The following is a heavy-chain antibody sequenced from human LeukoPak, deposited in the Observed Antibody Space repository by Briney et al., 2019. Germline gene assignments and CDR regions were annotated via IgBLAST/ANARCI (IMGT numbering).Heavy chain of an antibody. CDR3: AKDRPYYSIWENYFDY. CDR2: ISYDGSNK. V-gene: IGHV3-30*18. Sequence: GGSLRLSCAASGFTFSSYGMHWVRQAPGKGLEWVAVISYDGSNKYYADSVKGRFTISRDNSKNTLYLQMNSLRAEDTAVYYCAKDRPYYSIWENYFDYWGQGTLVTVSS. J-gene: IGHJ4*02. CDR1: GFTFSSYG. D-gene: IGHD4-11*01.